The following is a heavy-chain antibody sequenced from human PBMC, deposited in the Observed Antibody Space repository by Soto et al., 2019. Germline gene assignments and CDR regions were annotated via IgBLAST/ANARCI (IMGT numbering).Heavy chain of an antibody. V-gene: IGHV3-33*01. CDR1: GFTFSSYG. CDR2: IWYDGSNK. J-gene: IGHJ6*03. D-gene: IGHD4-17*01. Sequence: GGSLRLSCAASGFTFSSYGMHWVRQAPGKGLEWGAVIWYDGSNKYYADSVKGRFTISRDNSKNTLYLQMNSLRAEDTAVYYCARMATVTDYYMDVWGKGTTVTVSS. CDR3: ARMATVTDYYMDV.